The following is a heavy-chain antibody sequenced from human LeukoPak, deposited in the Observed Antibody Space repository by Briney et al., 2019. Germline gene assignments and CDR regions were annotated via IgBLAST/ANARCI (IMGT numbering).Heavy chain of an antibody. D-gene: IGHD6-6*01. CDR1: GYTFTVYY. CDR3: ARENNAARPPYGMDV. J-gene: IGHJ6*02. CDR2: INPNSGGT. V-gene: IGHV1-2*02. Sequence: ASVTLSRKSSGYTFTVYYMHWVRPAPGPGLERVGWINPNSGGTNYAQKFQGRVTMTRDTSISTAYMELSRLRSDDTAVYYCARENNAARPPYGMDVWGQGTTVAVPS.